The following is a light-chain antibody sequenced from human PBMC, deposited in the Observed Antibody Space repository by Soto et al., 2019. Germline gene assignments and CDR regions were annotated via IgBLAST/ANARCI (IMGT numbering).Light chain of an antibody. CDR3: HHYGTSSWT. CDR2: GAS. Sequence: EIVMTQSPGTLFLSPGERATLSCRASQRVGSSYLAWYQQKPGQAPRLLIYGASSRATGIPDRFSGSGSGTDFSLTISRLESEDFAVYYCHHYGTSSWTFGQGTKVEIK. J-gene: IGKJ1*01. V-gene: IGKV3-20*01. CDR1: QRVGSSY.